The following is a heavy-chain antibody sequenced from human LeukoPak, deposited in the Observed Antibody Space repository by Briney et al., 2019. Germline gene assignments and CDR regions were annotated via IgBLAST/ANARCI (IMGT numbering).Heavy chain of an antibody. D-gene: IGHD2-21*02. Sequence: GGSLRLSCAASGFSFKDYNMHWVRQAPGKGLEWVAVITYDGSNKYYADSVKGRFTISRDNSKNTLYLQMNSLRAEDTAVYYCARDVARVVVTAITLDYWGQGTLVTVSS. CDR2: ITYDGSNK. J-gene: IGHJ4*02. CDR1: GFSFKDYN. V-gene: IGHV3-30*03. CDR3: ARDVARVVVTAITLDY.